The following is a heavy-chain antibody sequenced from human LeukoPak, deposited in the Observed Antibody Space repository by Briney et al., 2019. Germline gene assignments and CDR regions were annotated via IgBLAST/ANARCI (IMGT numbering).Heavy chain of an antibody. CDR1: GYTSGTSS. V-gene: IGHV1-18*01. CDR3: TRVRNSNNWWGPFDI. D-gene: IGHD1-1*01. J-gene: IGHJ3*02. CDR2: ISPNNGNT. Sequence: GASVKVSCKAFGYTSGTSSITWVRQAPGQRLEWMGWISPNNGNTHYAQGVQGRVTMTTDTSRSTAYMELRSLRFDDTAVYYCTRVRNSNNWWGPFDIWGQGTMVTVSS.